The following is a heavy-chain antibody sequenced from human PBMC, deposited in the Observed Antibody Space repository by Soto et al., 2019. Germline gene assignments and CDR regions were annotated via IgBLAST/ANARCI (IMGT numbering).Heavy chain of an antibody. V-gene: IGHV3-23*01. Sequence: RRLSCAASGFTFSNYAMAWVRQAPGKGLEWVSSISGRGDRTYYADSVKGRFTISRDNSKNTLSLQMNRLRAEDTALYYCARGPYTDSSEWFDPWGQGTLVTVSS. D-gene: IGHD2-2*02. CDR1: GFTFSNYA. CDR2: ISGRGDRT. J-gene: IGHJ5*02. CDR3: ARGPYTDSSEWFDP.